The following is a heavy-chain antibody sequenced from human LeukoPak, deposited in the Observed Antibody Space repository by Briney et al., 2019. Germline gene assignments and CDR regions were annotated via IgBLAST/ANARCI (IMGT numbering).Heavy chain of an antibody. Sequence: GASVKVSCRASGYTFTSYDINWVRQAPGQGLEWMGWINTNTGNPTYAQGFTGRFVFSLDTSVSTAYLQISSLKAEDTAVYYCARGYKAVAGNPVYWGQGTLVTVSS. CDR3: ARGYKAVAGNPVY. D-gene: IGHD6-19*01. V-gene: IGHV7-4-1*02. CDR1: GYTFTSYD. J-gene: IGHJ4*02. CDR2: INTNTGNP.